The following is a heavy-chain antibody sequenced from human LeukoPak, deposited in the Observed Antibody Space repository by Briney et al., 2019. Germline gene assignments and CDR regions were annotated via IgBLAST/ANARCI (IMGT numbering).Heavy chain of an antibody. D-gene: IGHD6-19*01. V-gene: IGHV7-4-1*02. J-gene: IGHJ1*01. Sequence: GASVKVSCKASGYTFTSYAMNWVRQAPGQGLEWMGWINTNTGNPTYAQGFTGRFVFSLDTSVSTAYLQISSLKAEDTAVYYCARPGEVVAVARLSQPHFQHWGQGTLVTVSS. CDR3: ARPGEVVAVARLSQPHFQH. CDR2: INTNTGNP. CDR1: GYTFTSYA.